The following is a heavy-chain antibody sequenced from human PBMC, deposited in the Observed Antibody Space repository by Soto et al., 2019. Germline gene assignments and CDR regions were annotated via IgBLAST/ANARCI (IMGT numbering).Heavy chain of an antibody. CDR2: FRARNGNT. Sequence: ASERVSCKASGYTFPSYGISWERRAPGQGLEWMGWFRARNGNTNYAQKLQGRVTMTTDPYTSTAYLELRSLSSDDKAVSYCAGDRQLGITIIAAAEPAYYKYGMEGLG. CDR3: AGDRQLGITIIAAAEPAYYKYGMEG. D-gene: IGHD3-22*01. V-gene: IGHV1-18*04. J-gene: IGHJ6*02. CDR1: GYTFPSYG.